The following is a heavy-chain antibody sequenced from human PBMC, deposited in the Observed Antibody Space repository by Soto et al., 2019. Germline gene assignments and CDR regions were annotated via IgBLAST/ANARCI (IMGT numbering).Heavy chain of an antibody. V-gene: IGHV3-74*01. CDR2: INSDGSST. Sequence: GGSLRLSCAAYGFTFSSYWMHWVRQAPGKGLVWVSRINSDGSSTSYADSVKGRFTISRDNAKNTLYLQMNSLRAEDTAVYYCARELSARRGWFDPWGQGTLVTVSS. CDR1: GFTFSSYW. CDR3: ARELSARRGWFDP. J-gene: IGHJ5*02. D-gene: IGHD2-15*01.